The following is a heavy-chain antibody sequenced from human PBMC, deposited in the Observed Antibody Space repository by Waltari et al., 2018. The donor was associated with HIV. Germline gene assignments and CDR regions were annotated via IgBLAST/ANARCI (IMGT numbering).Heavy chain of an antibody. D-gene: IGHD6-13*01. CDR2: IYWNDDK. V-gene: IGHV2-5*01. J-gene: IGHJ6*02. CDR3: AHASFSSSWSQDNYGMDV. CDR1: GFSFNTTGVG. Sequence: QITLKESGPTLVKPTQTLTLTCIFSGFSFNTTGVGVGWIRQPPGKALEWLALIYWNDDKRYSPSLKTRLTITKDTSKNQVVLTMTSMDPVDTATYYCAHASFSSSWSQDNYGMDVWGQGITVTVSS.